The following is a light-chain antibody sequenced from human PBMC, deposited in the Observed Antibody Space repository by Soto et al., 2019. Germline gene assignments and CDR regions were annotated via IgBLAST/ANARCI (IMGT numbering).Light chain of an antibody. CDR1: QSVSSSY. V-gene: IGKV3-20*01. CDR2: GAS. Sequence: EIVLTPSPGILSWSPRSRATPSGRFSQSVSSSYLAWYQQKPGQAPRLLIYGASSRATGIPDRFSGSGSGTDFTLTISRLEPEDFAVYYCQQYGSLSWTFGQGTKVDI. CDR3: QQYGSLSWT. J-gene: IGKJ1*01.